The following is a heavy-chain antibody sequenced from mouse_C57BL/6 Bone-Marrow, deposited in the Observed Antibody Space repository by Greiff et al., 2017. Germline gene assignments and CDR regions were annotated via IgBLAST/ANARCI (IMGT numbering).Heavy chain of an antibody. CDR1: GYTFTDYY. Sequence: VQLQQSGPELVKPGASVKISCKASGYTFTDYYMNWVKQSHGQSLEWIGDINPNNGGTSYNQQFKGKATLTVDKSSSTAYMQLRSLTSEDSADYCWGRERGTEAMDYWGQGTSGTVSS. J-gene: IGHJ4*01. CDR2: INPNNGGT. CDR3: GRERGTEAMDY. V-gene: IGHV1-26*01. D-gene: IGHD3-3*01.